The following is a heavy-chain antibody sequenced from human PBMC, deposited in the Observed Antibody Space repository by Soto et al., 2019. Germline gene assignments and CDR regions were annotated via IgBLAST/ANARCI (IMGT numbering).Heavy chain of an antibody. Sequence: QVQLQESGPGLVTSSGTLSLTCVVSSGSTSSTSWWSWVRQPPGKGLEWIGEVYHTGSSSYNPSLESRVTLAVDKSENQFSLILRSVTAADTAVYFCTNGLDNSGNIDYWGRGTLVTVSS. CDR3: TNGLDNSGNIDY. CDR2: VYHTGSS. CDR1: SGSTSSTSW. V-gene: IGHV4-4*02. J-gene: IGHJ4*02. D-gene: IGHD3-10*01.